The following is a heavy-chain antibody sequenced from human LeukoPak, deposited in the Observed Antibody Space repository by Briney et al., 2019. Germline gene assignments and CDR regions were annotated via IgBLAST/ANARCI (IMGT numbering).Heavy chain of an antibody. CDR1: GGSISTYY. D-gene: IGHD6-19*01. V-gene: IGHV4-4*07. CDR3: ARDGYSSGWYALDV. J-gene: IGHJ6*04. Sequence: SETLSLTCIVSGGSISTYYWSWLRQPAGKGLEWIGRFYPSGSTNYNPSLKSRVTMSVDTSKNQFSLELSSVTAADTAVYYCARDGYSSGWYALDVWGKGTTVTVSS. CDR2: FYPSGST.